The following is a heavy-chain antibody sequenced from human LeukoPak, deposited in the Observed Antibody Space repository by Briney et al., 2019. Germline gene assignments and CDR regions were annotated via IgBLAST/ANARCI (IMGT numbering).Heavy chain of an antibody. Sequence: GGSLRLSCAASGAIFGGYWMSWVREAPGRGLERVAHTNPDGSIKYYVDSVNGRFTISRDNAKNSLYLQMNSLRAEDTAVYYCVSGFLQWLYWGQGTLVTVSS. J-gene: IGHJ4*02. V-gene: IGHV3-7*01. CDR2: TNPDGSIK. CDR3: VSGFLQWLY. D-gene: IGHD3-3*01. CDR1: GAIFGGYW.